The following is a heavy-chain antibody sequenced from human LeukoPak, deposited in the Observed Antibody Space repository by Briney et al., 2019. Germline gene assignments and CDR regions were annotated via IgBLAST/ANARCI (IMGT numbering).Heavy chain of an antibody. CDR2: IYSGGST. J-gene: IGHJ6*03. CDR3: ATRRYGATYYYYYMDV. CDR1: GFTVSSNY. Sequence: GGSLRLSCAASGFTVSSNYMSWVRQAPGKGLEWVSVIYSGGSTYYADSVKGRFTISRDNSKNTLYLQMNSLRAEDTAVYYCATRRYGATYYYYYMDVWVKGTTVTASS. D-gene: IGHD5-18*01. V-gene: IGHV3-53*01.